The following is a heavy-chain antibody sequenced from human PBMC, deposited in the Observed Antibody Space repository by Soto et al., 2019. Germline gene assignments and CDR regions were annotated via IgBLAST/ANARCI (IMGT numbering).Heavy chain of an antibody. CDR2: ISWNSGSI. CDR3: AKDNSSSGWYGVDY. D-gene: IGHD6-19*01. V-gene: IGHV3-9*01. J-gene: IGHJ4*02. CDR1: GFTFDDYA. Sequence: HPGGSLRLSCAASGFTFDDYAMHWVRQAPGKGLKRVSGISWNSGSIGYADYVKSRFNISRDNAKNSLYLQMNSLIAEDTALYYCAKDNSSSGWYGVDYWGQGT.